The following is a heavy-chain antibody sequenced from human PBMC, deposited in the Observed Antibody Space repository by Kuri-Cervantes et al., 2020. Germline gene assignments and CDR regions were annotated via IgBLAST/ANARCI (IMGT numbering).Heavy chain of an antibody. D-gene: IGHD6-13*01. CDR1: GFTFSSYA. CDR2: ISGSGGST. V-gene: IGHV3-23*01. J-gene: IGHJ4*02. CDR3: ARVAAAGIQY. Sequence: LSLTCAASGFTFSSYAMSWVRQAPGKGLEWVSAISGSGGSTYYADSVKGRFTISRDNSKNTLYLQMNSLRAEDTAVYYCARVAAAGIQYWGQGTLVTVSS.